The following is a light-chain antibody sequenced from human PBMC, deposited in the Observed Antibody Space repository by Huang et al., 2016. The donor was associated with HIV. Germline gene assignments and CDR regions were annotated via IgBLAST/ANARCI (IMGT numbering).Light chain of an antibody. J-gene: IGKJ4*01. CDR1: QEITNY. Sequence: DIQMTQSPSSLSASVGDRVTITCQASQEITNYLNWYQQKPGKAPKLLIDDASNLETGVPSRFSGSGSGTDFTFTISSLQPEDIATYYCQQYDNLPLTFGGGTKVEIK. CDR2: DAS. CDR3: QQYDNLPLT. V-gene: IGKV1-33*01.